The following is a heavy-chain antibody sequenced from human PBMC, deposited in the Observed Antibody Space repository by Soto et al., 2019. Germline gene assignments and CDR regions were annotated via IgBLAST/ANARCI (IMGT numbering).Heavy chain of an antibody. Sequence: TGGSLRLSCAASGFTFSSYAMNWVRQAPGKGLEWVSTISGSGHSTYYADSVKGRFTISRDNSKNTLYLQMNSLRAEDTAVYFCARSIAAAGTEYYWGQGTLVTVSS. CDR1: GFTFSSYA. J-gene: IGHJ4*02. D-gene: IGHD6-13*01. CDR2: ISGSGHST. V-gene: IGHV3-23*01. CDR3: ARSIAAAGTEYY.